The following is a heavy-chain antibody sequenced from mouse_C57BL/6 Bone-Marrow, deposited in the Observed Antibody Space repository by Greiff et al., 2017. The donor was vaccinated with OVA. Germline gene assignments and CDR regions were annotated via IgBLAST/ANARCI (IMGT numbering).Heavy chain of an antibody. J-gene: IGHJ1*03. CDR3: ARNPLYYYGSSHWYFDV. CDR1: GYTFTDYY. Sequence: EVQLQQSGPELVKPGASVKISCKASGYTFTDYYMNWVKQSHGKSLEWIGDINPNNGGTSYNQKFKGKATLTVDKSSSTAYMELRSLTSEDSAVYYCARNPLYYYGSSHWYFDVWGTGTTVTVSS. D-gene: IGHD1-1*01. CDR2: INPNNGGT. V-gene: IGHV1-26*01.